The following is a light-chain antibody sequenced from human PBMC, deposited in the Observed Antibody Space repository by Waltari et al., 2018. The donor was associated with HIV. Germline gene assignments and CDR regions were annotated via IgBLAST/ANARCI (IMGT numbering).Light chain of an antibody. CDR2: EVS. J-gene: IGLJ3*02. CDR1: SSDVGVYNL. CDR3: CSYAGSSTWV. Sequence: QSALTQPASVSGPPEPSITIPGPGTSSDVGVYNLVSWYQQHPGKAPKLMIYEVSKGPSGVSNRFSGSKSGNTASLTISGLQAEDEADYYCCSYAGSSTWVFGGGTKLTVL. V-gene: IGLV2-23*02.